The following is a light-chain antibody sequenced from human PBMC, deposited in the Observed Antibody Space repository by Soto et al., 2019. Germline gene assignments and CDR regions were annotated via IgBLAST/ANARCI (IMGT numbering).Light chain of an antibody. CDR1: QTFSSH. Sequence: EIVLTQSPATLSLSPGERATLSCRASQTFSSHLAWYQQKPGQAPRLLIYDASKRATGIPARFSGRGSGTDFTAAISSLEPEDFAVYYGQQRSNWPPVITFGQGTRLEIK. CDR3: QQRSNWPPVIT. V-gene: IGKV3-11*01. CDR2: DAS. J-gene: IGKJ5*01.